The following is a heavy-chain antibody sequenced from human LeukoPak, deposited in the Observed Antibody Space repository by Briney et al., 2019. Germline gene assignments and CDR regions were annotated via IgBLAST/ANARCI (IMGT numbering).Heavy chain of an antibody. J-gene: IGHJ6*03. CDR1: GFTFSIYS. V-gene: IGHV3-21*01. Sequence: GGSLRLSCAASGFTFSIYSMNWVRQAPGKGLEWVSSITSTSRYIYYGDSVKGRFTISRDNAKNSLYLQMNSLRAEGTAVYYCARDQGSGYDLVPYYDYYMDVWGKGTTVTVSS. CDR3: ARDQGSGYDLVPYYDYYMDV. CDR2: ITSTSRYI. D-gene: IGHD5-12*01.